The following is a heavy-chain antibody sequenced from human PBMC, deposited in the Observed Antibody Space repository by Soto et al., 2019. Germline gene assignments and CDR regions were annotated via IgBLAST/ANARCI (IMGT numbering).Heavy chain of an antibody. J-gene: IGHJ4*02. V-gene: IGHV3-23*01. CDR1: GFTFSTYA. Sequence: GGSLRLSCAASGFTFSTYAMSWVRQAPGKGLQWVSFISSSGGTTYYADSVKGRFTISRENSKKTLYLQMNSLRAEDTAVYYCARELNDYGVFDYWAQGTLVTVSS. D-gene: IGHD4-17*01. CDR2: ISSSGGTT. CDR3: ARELNDYGVFDY.